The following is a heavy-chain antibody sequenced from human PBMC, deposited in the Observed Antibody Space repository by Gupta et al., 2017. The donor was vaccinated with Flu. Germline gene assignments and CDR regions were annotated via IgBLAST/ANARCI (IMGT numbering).Heavy chain of an antibody. D-gene: IGHD5-18*01. CDR2: IYTSGST. J-gene: IGHJ4*02. CDR1: GGSISSYY. Sequence: QVQLQESGPGLVKPSETLSLTCTVSGGSISSYYWSWIRQPAGKGLEWIGRIYTSGSTNSNPALKSRVTMSVDTAKNQFSLKLSSVTAADTAVYYCAKDSDGYSYGYDYWGQGTLVTVSS. CDR3: AKDSDGYSYGYDY. V-gene: IGHV4-4*07.